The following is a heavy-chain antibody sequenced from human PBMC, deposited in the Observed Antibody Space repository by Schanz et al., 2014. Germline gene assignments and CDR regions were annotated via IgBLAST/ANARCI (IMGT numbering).Heavy chain of an antibody. CDR1: GFTFNSYA. D-gene: IGHD1-7*01. CDR2: ISYDGNTK. J-gene: IGHJ4*02. V-gene: IGHV3-30-3*01. CDR3: AMGGYQLHH. Sequence: QVQLVESGGGVVQPGRSLRLSCAASGFTFNSYAFHWVRQAPGKGLEWVALISYDGNTKYYADSVKGRFTISRDNAENTLYLQMSSRRVEDTAVYYCAMGGYQLHHWGQGTLVTVSS.